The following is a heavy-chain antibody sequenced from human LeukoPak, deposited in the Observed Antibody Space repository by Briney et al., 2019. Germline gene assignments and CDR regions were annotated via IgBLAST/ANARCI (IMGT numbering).Heavy chain of an antibody. J-gene: IGHJ5*02. CDR1: GYTFTSYY. V-gene: IGHV1-2*02. D-gene: IGHD3-9*01. Sequence: GASVKVSCKASGYTFTSYYMHWVRQAPGQGLDWMGWINPNSGGTNYAQKFQGRVTMTRDTSISTAYMELSRLRSDDTAVYYCARNYDILTGYWMAWYNWFDPWGQGTLVTVSS. CDR3: ARNYDILTGYWMAWYNWFDP. CDR2: INPNSGGT.